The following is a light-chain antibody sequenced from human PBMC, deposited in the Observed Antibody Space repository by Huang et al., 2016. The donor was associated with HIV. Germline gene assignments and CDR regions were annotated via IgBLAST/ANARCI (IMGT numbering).Light chain of an antibody. CDR3: QHYGSSPPYT. CDR1: QSVGSTY. V-gene: IGKV3-20*01. CDR2: ATS. J-gene: IGKJ2*01. Sequence: EIVLTQSPGTLSLSPGERATLSCRTSQSVGSTYFAWYQQKRGHAPRLLISATSSRATVIPDRVSGGGSGTDFTLTISRLEAEDFAVYYCQHYGSSPPYTFGQGTKVEIK.